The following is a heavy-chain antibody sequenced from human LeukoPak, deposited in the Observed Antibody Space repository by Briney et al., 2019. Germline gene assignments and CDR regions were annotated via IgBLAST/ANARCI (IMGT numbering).Heavy chain of an antibody. D-gene: IGHD6-13*01. CDR1: GGSISSYY. CDR2: IYYSGST. J-gene: IGHJ4*02. V-gene: IGHV4-59*08. Sequence: PSETLSLTCTGSGGSISSYYWSWIRQPPGKGLEWIGYIYYSGSTNYNPSLKSRVTISVDTSKNQFSLKLSSVTAADPAVYYCARQPIAAAGSYYFDYWGQGTLVTVSS. CDR3: ARQPIAAAGSYYFDY.